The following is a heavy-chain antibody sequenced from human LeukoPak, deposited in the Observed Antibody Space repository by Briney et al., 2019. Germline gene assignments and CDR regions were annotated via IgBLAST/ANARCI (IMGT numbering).Heavy chain of an antibody. Sequence: GGSLRLSCAASGFTFSSYDMHWVRQAPGKGLEWVAVISYDGSNKYYADSVKGRFTISRDNSKNTLYLQMNSLRAEDTAVYYCARVGLWASASGKKRPNWFDPWGQGTLVTVSS. CDR1: GFTFSSYD. CDR3: ARVGLWASASGKKRPNWFDP. J-gene: IGHJ5*02. V-gene: IGHV3-30*03. CDR2: ISYDGSNK. D-gene: IGHD3-16*01.